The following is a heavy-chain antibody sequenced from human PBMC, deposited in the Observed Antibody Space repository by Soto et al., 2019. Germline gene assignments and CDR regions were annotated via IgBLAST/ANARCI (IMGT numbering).Heavy chain of an antibody. CDR2: ISGAGGDT. CDR3: AKDLKKTLRVVHTPVDL. CDR1: GFTFGDYA. D-gene: IGHD2-15*01. J-gene: IGHJ2*01. V-gene: IGHV3-23*02. Sequence: EAQLLESGGTLVRPGGSLRLSCEASGFTFGDYAMSWVRQAPGKGLEWVSGISGAGGDTYYRDYVQGRFTGSRDNSKKTIFLQMTDLRAEDTALYYCAKDLKKTLRVVHTPVDLWGRGTQVTVSS.